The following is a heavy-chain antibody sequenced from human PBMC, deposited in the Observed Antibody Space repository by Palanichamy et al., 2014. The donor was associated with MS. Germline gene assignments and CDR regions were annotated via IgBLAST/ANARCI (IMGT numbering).Heavy chain of an antibody. J-gene: IGHJ4*02. D-gene: IGHD2/OR15-2a*01. Sequence: QVQFVQSGAEVKKPGASVKVSCKASGYTFRSFYIHWVRQGPGQGLEWMGMIDPRGGTATYTHKFQGRVTVTRDTSATTVYMDLFRLTSEDTAIYFCARGNITSAFDYWGQGTLVTVSS. CDR2: IDPRGGTA. CDR3: ARGNITSAFDY. CDR1: GYTFRSFY. V-gene: IGHV1-46*01.